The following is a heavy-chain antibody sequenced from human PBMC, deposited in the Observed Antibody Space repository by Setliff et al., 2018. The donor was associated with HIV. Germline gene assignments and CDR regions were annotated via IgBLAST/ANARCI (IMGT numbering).Heavy chain of an antibody. CDR2: MSPNSGDT. CDR1: GYTFISND. CDR3: ARGVDAGSDY. Sequence: ASVKVSCKASGYTFISNDINWVRQTTGQGLEWMGWMSPNSGDTGYAQNFQGRVTMTRDTSMNTAYMELSNLRFEDTAVYYCARGVDAGSDYGGQGTLVTVSS. D-gene: IGHD3-10*01. J-gene: IGHJ4*02. V-gene: IGHV1-8*01.